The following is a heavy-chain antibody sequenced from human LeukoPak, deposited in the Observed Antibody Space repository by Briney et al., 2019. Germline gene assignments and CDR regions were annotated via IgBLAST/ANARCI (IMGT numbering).Heavy chain of an antibody. J-gene: IGHJ4*02. CDR3: ARALVTGTYASFDY. V-gene: IGHV4-59*01. Sequence: KPSETLSLTCTVSGGPISSYYWSWIRQTPGKGLEWIGYIYYSGSTNYNPSLKSRVTISVDTSKNQFSLKLSSVTAADTAVYYCARALVTGTYASFDYWGQGTLVTVSS. D-gene: IGHD1-20*01. CDR2: IYYSGST. CDR1: GGPISSYY.